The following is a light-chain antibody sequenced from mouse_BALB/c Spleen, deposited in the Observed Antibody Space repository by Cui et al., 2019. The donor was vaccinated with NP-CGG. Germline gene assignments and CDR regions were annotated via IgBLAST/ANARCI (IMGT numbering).Light chain of an antibody. CDR1: TGAVTTSNY. Sequence: QAVLTQESAPTTSPGETVTLTSRSSTGAVTTSNYANWVQEKPDHLFTGLIGGTNNRAPGVPARFSGSLIGDKAALTITGAQTEDEAIYFCALWYSNHWVFGGGTKLTVL. CDR3: ALWYSNHWV. J-gene: IGLJ1*01. V-gene: IGLV1*01. CDR2: GTN.